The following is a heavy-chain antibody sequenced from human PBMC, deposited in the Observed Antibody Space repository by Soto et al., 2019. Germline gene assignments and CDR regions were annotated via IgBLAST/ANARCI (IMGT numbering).Heavy chain of an antibody. CDR3: AHKGPEDWPLDY. D-gene: IGHD3-9*01. Sequence: QITLKESGPTLVRPTQTLTLTCAFSGFSLSTSGVGVGWIRQPPGKALEWLAVIYWDDSKYYSPSLRSRLTITKDTSKNQVVLTMTNIDPMDTGTYYCAHKGPEDWPLDYWGQGTLVTVSS. CDR1: GFSLSTSGVG. J-gene: IGHJ4*02. V-gene: IGHV2-5*02. CDR2: IYWDDSK.